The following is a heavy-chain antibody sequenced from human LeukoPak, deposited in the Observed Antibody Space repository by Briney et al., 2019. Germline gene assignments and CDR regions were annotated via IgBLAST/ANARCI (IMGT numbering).Heavy chain of an antibody. CDR1: GYTFTDHY. CDR3: AREAFTTVTSATDAFDI. D-gene: IGHD4-17*01. Sequence: ASVKVSRKASGYTFTDHYIHWVRQAPGQGLEWMGWINPNSGGTNSAQKFQGRVTMTRDTSISTAYMELSRLRSDDTAVYYCAREAFTTVTSATDAFDIWGQGTMVTVS. J-gene: IGHJ3*02. V-gene: IGHV1-2*02. CDR2: INPNSGGT.